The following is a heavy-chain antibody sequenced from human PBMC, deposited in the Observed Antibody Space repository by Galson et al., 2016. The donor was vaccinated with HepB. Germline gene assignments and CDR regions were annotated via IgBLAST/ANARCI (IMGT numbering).Heavy chain of an antibody. V-gene: IGHV3-23*01. CDR2: ISGSGGDT. D-gene: IGHD3-3*01. Sequence: SLRLSCAASGFTFSRSDMSWVRQAPGKGLEWVSGISGSGGDTYYADSVKGRFTISRDNSKNTLYLQMNSLRAEDTAVYYCAKNYDFSSWGQGALVTVSS. CDR3: AKNYDFSS. CDR1: GFTFSRSD. J-gene: IGHJ4*02.